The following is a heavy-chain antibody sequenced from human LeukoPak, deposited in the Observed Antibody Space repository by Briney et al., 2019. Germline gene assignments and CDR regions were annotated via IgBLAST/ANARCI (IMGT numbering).Heavy chain of an antibody. Sequence: GGSLRLSCAASGFTFSSYAMSWVRQAPGKGLEWVSAISGSGGTTYHADSVKGRFTISRDNSKNTLYLQMNSLRVEDTAVYYCAKDSSGWQWGDFDYWGQGTLVTVSS. D-gene: IGHD6-19*01. CDR2: ISGSGGTT. CDR3: AKDSSGWQWGDFDY. CDR1: GFTFSSYA. J-gene: IGHJ4*02. V-gene: IGHV3-23*01.